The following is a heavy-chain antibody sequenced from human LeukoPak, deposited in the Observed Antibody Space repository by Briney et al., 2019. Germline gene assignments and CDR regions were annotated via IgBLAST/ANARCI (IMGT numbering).Heavy chain of an antibody. CDR1: GFTVSSNY. J-gene: IGHJ3*02. CDR2: IYSGGST. CDR3: ARDFETSDAFDI. Sequence: GGSLRLSCAASGFTVSSNYMSRVRQAPGKGLEWVSVIYSGGSTYYADSVKGRFTISRDNSKNTLYLQMNSLRAEDTAVYYCARDFETSDAFDIWGQGTMVTVSS. D-gene: IGHD3-9*01. V-gene: IGHV3-53*01.